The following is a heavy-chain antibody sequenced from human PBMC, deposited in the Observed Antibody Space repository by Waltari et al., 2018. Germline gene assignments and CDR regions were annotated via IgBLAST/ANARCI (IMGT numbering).Heavy chain of an antibody. Sequence: QVQLVESGGGVVQPGRSLRLSCAASGFTFSSYGMPWVRQAPGTGLVWVTVKSLEGISKFYADSVRGRFSISRDNSKNTLYLQMNSRRNEDTAVYYCARDENPVVINLYTMDVWGQGTTVTVSS. CDR2: KSLEGISK. CDR1: GFTFSSYG. D-gene: IGHD2-21*01. J-gene: IGHJ6*02. CDR3: ARDENPVVINLYTMDV. V-gene: IGHV3-30*03.